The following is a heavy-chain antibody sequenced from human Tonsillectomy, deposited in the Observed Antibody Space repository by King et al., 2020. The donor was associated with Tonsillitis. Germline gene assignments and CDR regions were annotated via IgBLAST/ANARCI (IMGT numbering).Heavy chain of an antibody. J-gene: IGHJ4*02. V-gene: IGHV3-43*01. D-gene: IGHD5-18*01. CDR1: GFTFDDYT. CDR2: ISWDGGST. Sequence: VQLVESGGVVVQPGGSLRLSCAASGFTFDDYTMHWVRQAPGKGLEWVSLISWDGGSTYFADSVKGRFTISRDNSKNSLYLQMNSLRTEDTALYYCAKEMHGYRYAFDYWGQGTLVTVSS. CDR3: AKEMHGYRYAFDY.